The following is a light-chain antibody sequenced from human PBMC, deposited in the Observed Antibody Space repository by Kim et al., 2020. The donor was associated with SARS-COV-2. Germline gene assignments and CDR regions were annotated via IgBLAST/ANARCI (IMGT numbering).Light chain of an antibody. CDR1: QSIGSN. J-gene: IGKJ1*01. V-gene: IGKV3-15*01. Sequence: SVSPGEGATHSCRASQSIGSNLAWYQQKPGQTPRLLIYDASTRATGIPPRFSGSGSETEFTLTISSLQSEDFAVYYCQQHNFWRAFGQGTKVDIK. CDR2: DAS. CDR3: QQHNFWRA.